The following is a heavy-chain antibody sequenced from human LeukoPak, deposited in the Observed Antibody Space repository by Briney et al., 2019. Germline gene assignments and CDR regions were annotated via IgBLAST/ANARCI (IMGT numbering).Heavy chain of an antibody. D-gene: IGHD2-8*01. J-gene: IGHJ3*02. V-gene: IGHV3-66*01. CDR3: VRDDQWAFDI. CDR1: GFTVSTKY. Sequence: GGSLRLSCAVSGFTVSTKYMSWVRQAPGKGLEWVSVMYREGSKYYADAVKGRFTISRDNSKNTLYLQMNSLRAEDTAIYYCVRDDQWAFDIWGQGTRVTVSP. CDR2: MYREGSK.